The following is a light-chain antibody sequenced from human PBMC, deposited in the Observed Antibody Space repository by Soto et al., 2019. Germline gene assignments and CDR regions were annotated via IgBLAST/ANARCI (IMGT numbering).Light chain of an antibody. CDR2: RAS. V-gene: IGKV3-15*01. CDR3: QPYNNWPLT. Sequence: EIVLTQSPGTLSLSPGERATLSCRASQTVNNNYVAWYQQKPGQAPRLLIFRASNKATGVPTRFSGSRSGAEFTLTINSLQSEDFAVYYCQPYNNWPLTFGGGTKVDIK. J-gene: IGKJ4*01. CDR1: QTVNNN.